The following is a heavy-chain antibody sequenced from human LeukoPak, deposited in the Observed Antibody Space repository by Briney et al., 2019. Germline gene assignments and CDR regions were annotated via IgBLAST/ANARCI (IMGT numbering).Heavy chain of an antibody. J-gene: IGHJ6*02. Sequence: GGSLRLSCAASGFTFSSYGMHWVRQAPGKGLEWVAVIWCDGSNKYYADSVKGRFTISRDNSKNTLYLQMNSLRAEDTAVYYCARGLSSSSTHYYYGMDVWGQGTTVTVSS. CDR3: ARGLSSSSTHYYYGMDV. CDR2: IWCDGSNK. CDR1: GFTFSSYG. V-gene: IGHV3-33*01. D-gene: IGHD6-6*01.